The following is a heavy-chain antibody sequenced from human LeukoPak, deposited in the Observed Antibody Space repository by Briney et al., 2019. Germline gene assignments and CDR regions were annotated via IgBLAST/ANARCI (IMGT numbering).Heavy chain of an antibody. CDR1: GFTFSSYS. CDR2: ISSSSITI. V-gene: IGHV3-48*04. J-gene: IGHJ4*02. D-gene: IGHD3-10*01. Sequence: GGSLRLSCAASGFTFSSYSLNWVRQAPGKGLEWVSFISSSSITIYYADSVKGRFTIPRDNAEKSLYLQMNSLRAEDTAVYYCAKDRSDYGSVFGFDYWAREPWSPSPQ. CDR3: AKDRSDYGSVFGFDY.